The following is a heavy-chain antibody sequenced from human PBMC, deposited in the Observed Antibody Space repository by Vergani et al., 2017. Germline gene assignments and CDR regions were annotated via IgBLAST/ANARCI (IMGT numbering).Heavy chain of an antibody. CDR1: GFTFIMHA. V-gene: IGHV3-23*01. CDR2: LSASDRRT. D-gene: IGHD6-19*01. J-gene: IGHJ3*02. Sequence: EVQLLESGGDLVQPGGSLRLSCAASGFTFIMHAMSWVRQAPGKGLEWVSTLSASDRRTHYADSVKGRFTISRDISKNTLFLHMNSLRPEDTAVYYCAKVGLSEVAGTFGAFGIWGQGTMVTVSS. CDR3: AKVGLSEVAGTFGAFGI.